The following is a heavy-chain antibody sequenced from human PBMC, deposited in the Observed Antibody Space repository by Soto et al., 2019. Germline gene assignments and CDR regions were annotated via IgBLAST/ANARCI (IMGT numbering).Heavy chain of an antibody. D-gene: IGHD1-1*01. J-gene: IGHJ5*02. Sequence: SETLSLTCTVSGGSVNNYYWSWVRLSPGKGLEWIGYIYYTGRTNYNPSLESRVTISVDTSKNQFSLKLRSVTAADTAVYYCARDSSNSWYSPMDPWGEGILVTVSS. V-gene: IGHV4-59*02. CDR1: GGSVNNYY. CDR2: IYYTGRT. CDR3: ARDSSNSWYSPMDP.